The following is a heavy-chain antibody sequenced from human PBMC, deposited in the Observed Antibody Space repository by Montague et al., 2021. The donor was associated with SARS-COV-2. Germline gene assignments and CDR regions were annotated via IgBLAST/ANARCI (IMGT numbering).Heavy chain of an antibody. V-gene: IGHV4-34*01. CDR2: TNYCGTT. J-gene: IGHJ4*01. CDR3: ARGAPVY. CDR1: GGSFGDYP. Sequence: SETLSLTCAVSGGSFGDYPWTWIRQPPGAGMEWIGQTNYCGTTKYNPSLRSRVTISIDTSTNQYSLTVTSVTAADSALYYCARGAPVYWGHGTLVTVSS.